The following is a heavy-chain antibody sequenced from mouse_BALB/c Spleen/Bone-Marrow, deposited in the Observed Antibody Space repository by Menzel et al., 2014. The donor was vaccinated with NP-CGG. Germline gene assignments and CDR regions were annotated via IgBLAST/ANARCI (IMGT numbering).Heavy chain of an antibody. J-gene: IGHJ4*01. CDR2: IYTNDGST. CDR3: ARRAFYALDY. CDR1: GFTFSTYY. Sequence: EVKLMESGGGLVKVGESLKLSCAASGFTFSTYYMSWVRQTPEKRLELVAAIYTNDGSTYYPDTVKGRFAISRDNAKNTLYLQMSSLKSEDTALHYCARRAFYALDYWGQGTSVTVSS. V-gene: IGHV5-6-2*01.